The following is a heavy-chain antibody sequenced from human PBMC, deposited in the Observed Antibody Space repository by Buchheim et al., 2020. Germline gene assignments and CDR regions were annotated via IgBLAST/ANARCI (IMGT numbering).Heavy chain of an antibody. V-gene: IGHV4-61*02. J-gene: IGHJ3*02. CDR1: GGSISSGSYY. CDR3: ARDTWWYGSGSFNNDAFDI. CDR2: IYTSGST. Sequence: QVQLQESGPGLVKPSQTLSLTCTVSGGSISSGSYYWSWIRQPAGKGLEWSGRIYTSGSTNYNPALKSRVNISVDTSKKHLSLKLSSVTAADTAVYYCARDTWWYGSGSFNNDAFDIWGQGT. D-gene: IGHD3-10*01.